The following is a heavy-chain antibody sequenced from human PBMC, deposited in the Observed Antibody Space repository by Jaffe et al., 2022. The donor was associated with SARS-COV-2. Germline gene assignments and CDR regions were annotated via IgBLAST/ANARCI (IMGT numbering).Heavy chain of an antibody. V-gene: IGHV3-33*01. CDR1: GFTFSSDG. D-gene: IGHD2-21*01. CDR3: ARDPWGGNGYFDY. Sequence: QVQLVESGGGVVQSGRSLRLSCSASGFTFSSDGMHWVRQAPGKGLEWVAMIWFDGSNKNYGDSVKGRFTISRDNSKNTLYLQMNSLKAEDTAVYYCARDPWGGNGYFDYWGQGTLVTVSS. CDR2: IWFDGSNK. J-gene: IGHJ4*02.